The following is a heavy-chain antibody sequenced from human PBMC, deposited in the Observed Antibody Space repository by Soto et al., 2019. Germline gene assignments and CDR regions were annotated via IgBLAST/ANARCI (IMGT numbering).Heavy chain of an antibody. J-gene: IGHJ5*02. CDR1: GFSLSTSGMC. Sequence: SAPTLVNPTQTLTLTCTFSGFSLSTSGMCVSWIRQPPGKALEWLARIDWDDDTYYSTSLKTRLTISKDTSKNQVVLTMTNMDPVDTATYYCARTTYYYDSSGYSTTEVDWFDPWGQGTLVTVSS. D-gene: IGHD3-22*01. CDR2: IDWDDDT. CDR3: ARTTYYYDSSGYSTTEVDWFDP. V-gene: IGHV2-70*11.